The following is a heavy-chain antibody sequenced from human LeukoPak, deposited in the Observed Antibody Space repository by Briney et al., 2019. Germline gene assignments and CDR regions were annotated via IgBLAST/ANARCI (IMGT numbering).Heavy chain of an antibody. CDR1: GGSISSGGYY. V-gene: IGHV4-31*03. Sequence: SETLSLTSTVSGGSISSGGYYWSWIRQHPGKGLEWIGYIYYSGSTYYNPSLKSRVTISVDTSKNQFSLKLSSVTAADTAVYYCARDSSAREYSSSTGTLYYYYMDVWGKGTTVTVSS. D-gene: IGHD6-6*01. CDR3: ARDSSAREYSSSTGTLYYYYMDV. CDR2: IYYSGST. J-gene: IGHJ6*03.